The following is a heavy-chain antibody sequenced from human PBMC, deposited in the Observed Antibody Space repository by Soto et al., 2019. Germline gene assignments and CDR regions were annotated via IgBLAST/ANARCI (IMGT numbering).Heavy chain of an antibody. D-gene: IGHD5-18*01. CDR2: INADNGNT. CDR1: GYTFNSYA. Sequence: GASVKVSCKASGYTFNSYALHWVRQAPGHGLEWMGWINADNGNTNYAQKLQGRVTMTTDTSTSTAYIELRSLRSDDTAVYYCARDGYSEYFQHWGQGTLVTVSS. J-gene: IGHJ1*01. V-gene: IGHV1-18*01. CDR3: ARDGYSEYFQH.